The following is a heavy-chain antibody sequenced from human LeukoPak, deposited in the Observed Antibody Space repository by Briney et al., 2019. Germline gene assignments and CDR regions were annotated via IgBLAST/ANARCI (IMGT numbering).Heavy chain of an antibody. D-gene: IGHD5-24*01. CDR1: GFTFSIYA. CDR3: TRVGYIDEGIDY. V-gene: IGHV3-7*04. Sequence: GGSLRLSCAASGFTFSIYAMTWVRQAPGKGLEWVANIKQDGSKKSYVDSVKGRFTISRDNAKNSLYLQMNSLRAEDTAIYYCTRVGYIDEGIDYWGQGTLVTVSS. CDR2: IKQDGSKK. J-gene: IGHJ4*02.